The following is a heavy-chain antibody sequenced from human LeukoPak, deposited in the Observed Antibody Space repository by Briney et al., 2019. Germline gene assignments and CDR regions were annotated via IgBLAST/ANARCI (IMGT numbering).Heavy chain of an antibody. D-gene: IGHD3-10*01. CDR1: GFTFSSYG. CDR3: ARDPTMVRGVLIYFDY. CDR2: ISSSSSTI. Sequence: GGSLRLSCAASGFTFSSYGMHWVRQAPGKGLEWVSYISSSSSTIYYADSVKGRFTISRDSAKNSLYLQMNSLRAEDTAVYYCARDPTMVRGVLIYFDYWGQGTLVTVSS. J-gene: IGHJ4*02. V-gene: IGHV3-48*01.